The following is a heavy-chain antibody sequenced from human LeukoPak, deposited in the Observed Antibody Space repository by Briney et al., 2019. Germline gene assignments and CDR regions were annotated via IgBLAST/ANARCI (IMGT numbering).Heavy chain of an antibody. CDR1: GFTVSNSY. Sequence: PGGSLRLSCAASGFTVSNSYMSWVRQAPGKGQEWVSVIYNGGGTYYADSVKGRFTISRDNSRNTLCLQMNSLRAEDTAVYYCARDRSVATGYYYGMDVWGQRTTVTVSS. J-gene: IGHJ6*02. V-gene: IGHV3-66*01. D-gene: IGHD5-12*01. CDR3: ARDRSVATGYYYGMDV. CDR2: IYNGGGT.